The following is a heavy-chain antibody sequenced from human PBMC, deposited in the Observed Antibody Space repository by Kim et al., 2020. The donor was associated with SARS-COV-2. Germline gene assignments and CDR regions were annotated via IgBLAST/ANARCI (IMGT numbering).Heavy chain of an antibody. CDR1: GYTLTELS. Sequence: ASVKVSCKVSGYTLTELSMHWVRQAPGKGLEWMGGIDPEDVETIYAQKFQGRVTMTEDTSTDTAYMELSSLRSEDTAVYYCATAYAVAGKVPFDYWGQGTLVTVSS. CDR2: IDPEDVET. D-gene: IGHD6-19*01. V-gene: IGHV1-24*01. J-gene: IGHJ4*02. CDR3: ATAYAVAGKVPFDY.